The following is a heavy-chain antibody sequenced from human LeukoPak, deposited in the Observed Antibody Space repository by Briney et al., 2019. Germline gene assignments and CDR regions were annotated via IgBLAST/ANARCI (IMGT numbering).Heavy chain of an antibody. V-gene: IGHV3-23*01. J-gene: IGHJ6*02. Sequence: GGSLRLSCAASGFTFSSYAMSWVRQAPGKGLEWVSAISGSGGSTYYADSVKGRFTISRDNSKNTLYLQMNSLRAEDTAVYYCARDHGSGSYSSLNYYYGMDVWGQGTTVTVSS. D-gene: IGHD3-10*01. CDR1: GFTFSSYA. CDR3: ARDHGSGSYSSLNYYYGMDV. CDR2: ISGSGGST.